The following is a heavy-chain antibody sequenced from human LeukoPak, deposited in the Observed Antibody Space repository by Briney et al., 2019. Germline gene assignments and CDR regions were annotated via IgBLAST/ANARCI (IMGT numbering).Heavy chain of an antibody. CDR1: GGSISSYH. Sequence: SETLSLTCTVSGGSISSYHWSWIRQPPGKGLEWIGYIYYSGSTNYNPSLKSRVTISVDTSKNQFSLKLSSVTAADTAVYYCARGPLARYYFDYWGQGTLVTVSS. CDR2: IYYSGST. V-gene: IGHV4-59*01. CDR3: ARGPLARYYFDY. J-gene: IGHJ4*02. D-gene: IGHD3-3*02.